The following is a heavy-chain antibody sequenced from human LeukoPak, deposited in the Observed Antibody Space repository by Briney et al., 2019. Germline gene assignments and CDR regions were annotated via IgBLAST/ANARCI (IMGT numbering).Heavy chain of an antibody. V-gene: IGHV3-48*01. CDR2: ISSNSRTA. Sequence: GGSLRLSCAAYGFIFSNYGMNWVRQAPGKGLEWVSYISSNSRTANYADSMKGRLTISRANARNSLALQMNSLRAEDTAVYYCARGGAARPDYWGQGTLVTVSS. CDR1: GFIFSNYG. CDR3: ARGGAARPDY. D-gene: IGHD6-6*01. J-gene: IGHJ4*02.